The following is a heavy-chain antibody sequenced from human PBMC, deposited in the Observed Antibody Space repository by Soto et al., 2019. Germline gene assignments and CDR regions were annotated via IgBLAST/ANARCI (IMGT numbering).Heavy chain of an antibody. CDR2: IFPADSDT. D-gene: IGHD2-15*01. CDR1: GYSFSNYW. J-gene: IGHJ4*02. CDR3: VSSVVVPSTMNYFDY. V-gene: IGHV5-51*01. Sequence: EVQLVQSGAEVKKPGESLKISCKGSGYSFSNYWIAWVRQMPGKGLGWLGIIFPADSDTKYSPSFQGQVTISADKSISTAYLQWSSLKASDTAMYYCVSSVVVPSTMNYFDYWGQRSLVTVSS.